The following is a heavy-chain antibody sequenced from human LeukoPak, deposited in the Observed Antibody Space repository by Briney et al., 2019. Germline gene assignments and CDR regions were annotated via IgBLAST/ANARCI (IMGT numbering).Heavy chain of an antibody. D-gene: IGHD2-2*01. Sequence: GRSLRLSCPASGFTVSSNYMSWVRQAPGKGLEWLAFMRYDGSNTHYADSVKGRFTISRDNAKNSLYLQMNSLRAEDTAVYYCARDHPPANDAFDIWGQGTMVTVSS. V-gene: IGHV3-33*08. CDR2: MRYDGSNT. CDR3: ARDHPPANDAFDI. CDR1: GFTVSSNY. J-gene: IGHJ3*02.